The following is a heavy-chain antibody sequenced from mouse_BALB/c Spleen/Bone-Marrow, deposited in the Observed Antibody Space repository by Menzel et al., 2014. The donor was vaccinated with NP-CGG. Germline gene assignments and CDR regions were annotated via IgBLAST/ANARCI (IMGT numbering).Heavy chain of an antibody. J-gene: IGHJ3*01. CDR1: GYTFTSYW. V-gene: IGHV1-7*01. D-gene: IGHD2-4*01. CDR3: ARDDFAY. Sequence: VQLQQSGAELAKPGASVKMTCKASGYTFTSYWMHWVKQRPGQGLEWIGYIYPSTGNAEYNQKFKDKVTLTADKSSSTAYMQLSSLTSEDSAVYFCARDDFAYWGQGTLVTVSA. CDR2: IYPSTGNA.